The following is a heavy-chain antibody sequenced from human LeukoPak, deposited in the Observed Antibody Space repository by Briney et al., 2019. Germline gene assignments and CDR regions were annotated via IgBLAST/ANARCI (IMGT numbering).Heavy chain of an antibody. D-gene: IGHD5-18*01. CDR3: ARGTWIQLWLPTGYYYYMDV. CDR1: GGSFSGYY. V-gene: IGHV4-34*01. J-gene: IGHJ6*03. Sequence: SETLSLTCAVYGGSFSGYYWSWIRQPPGKGLEWIGEINHSGSTNYNPSLKSRVTISVDTSKNQLSLKLSSVTAADTAVYYCARGTWIQLWLPTGYYYYMDVWGKGTTVTVSS. CDR2: INHSGST.